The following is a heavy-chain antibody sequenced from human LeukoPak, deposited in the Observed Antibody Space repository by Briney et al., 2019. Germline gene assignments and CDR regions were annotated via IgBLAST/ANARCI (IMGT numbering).Heavy chain of an antibody. D-gene: IGHD3-22*01. CDR3: ARGNYYDRLYAPYYFDY. CDR2: IYTSGST. J-gene: IGHJ4*02. CDR1: GGSISSGSYY. V-gene: IGHV4-61*02. Sequence: SETLSLTCTVSGGSISSGSYYWSWIRQPAGKGLEWIGRIYTSGSTNYNPSLKSRVTISVDTSKNQFSLKPSSVTAADTAVYYCARGNYYDRLYAPYYFDYWGQGTLVTVSS.